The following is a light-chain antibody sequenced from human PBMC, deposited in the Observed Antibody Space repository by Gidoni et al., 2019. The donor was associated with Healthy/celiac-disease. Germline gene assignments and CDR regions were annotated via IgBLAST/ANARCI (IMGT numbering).Light chain of an antibody. CDR2: AAS. CDR3: QQSYSTPYT. CDR1: QSISSY. V-gene: IGKV1-39*01. J-gene: IGKJ2*01. Sequence: DIQMTQSPSSLSASVGDRVTITCRASQSISSYLNWYQQKPGKAPKRRIYAASSLQSGVPSRFSGRGSGTDFTLTICSLQPEDFATYYCQQSYSTPYTFGQXTKLEIK.